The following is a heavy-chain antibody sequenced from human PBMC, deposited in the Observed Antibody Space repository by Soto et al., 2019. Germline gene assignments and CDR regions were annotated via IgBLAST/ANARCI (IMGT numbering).Heavy chain of an antibody. Sequence: PWGSLRLSCAASGFPFSSTDMTWVRQAPGKGLEWVSTIDGSGGTTYYADSVKGRFTISRDNSINTVFLQMNSLRADDTALYFCAKNSGWFNSWGQGDMVNVSA. CDR2: IDGSGGTT. CDR3: AKNSGWFNS. CDR1: GFPFSSTD. V-gene: IGHV3-23*01. J-gene: IGHJ4*02. D-gene: IGHD6-19*01.